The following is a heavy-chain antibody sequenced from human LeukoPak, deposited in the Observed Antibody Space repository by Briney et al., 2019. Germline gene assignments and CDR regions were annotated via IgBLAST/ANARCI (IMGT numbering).Heavy chain of an antibody. V-gene: IGHV3-64D*09. CDR3: VKTLISVAGTGAFDI. J-gene: IGHJ3*02. Sequence: GGSLRLSGSASGFTFSSYAMHWVRQAPGKGLEYVSVISSNGGSTYYADSVKGRFTISRDNSKNTLYLQMSSLRAEDTAVYYCVKTLISVAGTGAFDIWGQGTMVTVSS. D-gene: IGHD6-19*01. CDR1: GFTFSSYA. CDR2: ISSNGGST.